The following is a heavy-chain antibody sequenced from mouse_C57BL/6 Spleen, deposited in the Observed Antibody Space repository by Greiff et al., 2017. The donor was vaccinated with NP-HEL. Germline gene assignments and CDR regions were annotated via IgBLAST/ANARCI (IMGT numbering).Heavy chain of an antibody. V-gene: IGHV1-22*01. Sequence: EVQLQQSGPELVKPGASVKMSCKASGYTFTDYNMHWVKQSHGKSLEWIGYINPNNGGTSYNQKFKGKATLTVNKSSSPAYMELRRLTSEDSAVYYWASNDVAGFAYWGQGTLVTVSA. CDR3: ASNDVAGFAY. D-gene: IGHD2-12*01. CDR1: GYTFTDYN. CDR2: INPNNGGT. J-gene: IGHJ3*01.